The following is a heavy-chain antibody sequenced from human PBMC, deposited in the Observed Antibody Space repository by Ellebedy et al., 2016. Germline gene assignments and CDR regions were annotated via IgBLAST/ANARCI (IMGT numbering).Heavy chain of an antibody. Sequence: GESLKISXAASGFTFSSYGMHWVRQAPGKGLEWVAVISYDGSNKYYADSVKGRLTISRDNSKNTLYLQMNSLRAEDTAVYYCAKDRTVTTRWSVYYYYGMDVWGQGTTVTVSS. CDR1: GFTFSSYG. CDR2: ISYDGSNK. J-gene: IGHJ6*02. CDR3: AKDRTVTTRWSVYYYYGMDV. D-gene: IGHD4-17*01. V-gene: IGHV3-30*18.